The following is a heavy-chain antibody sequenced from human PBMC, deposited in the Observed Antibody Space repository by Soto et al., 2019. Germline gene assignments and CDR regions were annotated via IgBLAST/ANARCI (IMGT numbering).Heavy chain of an antibody. CDR3: ARGRYGDY. Sequence: QVHLVQSGAEVKKPGASVKVSCKGSGYAFTTYGITWVRQAPGQGLEWMGWISAHNGNPNYAQKLQARVTGTRDTSTSTAYMELRSLRSDDTAVYYCARGRYGDYWGQGALVTVSS. CDR1: GYAFTTYG. V-gene: IGHV1-18*01. D-gene: IGHD1-1*01. J-gene: IGHJ4*02. CDR2: ISAHNGNP.